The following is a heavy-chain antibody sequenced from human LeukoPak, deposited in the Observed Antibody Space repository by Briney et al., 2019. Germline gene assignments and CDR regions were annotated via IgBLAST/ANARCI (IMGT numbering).Heavy chain of an antibody. CDR1: GFTFGSYA. J-gene: IGHJ6*03. CDR2: ISGSGGST. Sequence: GGSLRLSCAASGFTFGSYAMSWVRQAPGKGLEWVSVISGSGGSTYYADSVKGRFTISRDNAKNSLYLQMNSLRAEDTALYYCAGDLYYYDSSVTHTYYYYYYMDVWGKGTTVTVSS. D-gene: IGHD3-22*01. CDR3: AGDLYYYDSSVTHTYYYYYYMDV. V-gene: IGHV3-23*01.